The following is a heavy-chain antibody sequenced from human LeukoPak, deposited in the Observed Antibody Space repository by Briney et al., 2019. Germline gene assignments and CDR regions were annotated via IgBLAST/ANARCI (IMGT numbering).Heavy chain of an antibody. D-gene: IGHD4-23*01. V-gene: IGHV3-9*01. CDR2: ISWNSGSI. J-gene: IGHJ4*02. CDR1: GFTFDDYA. Sequence: GGSLRLSCAASGFTFDDYAMHWVRQAPGKGLEWVSGISWNSGSIGYADSVKGRFTISRDNAKNSLYLQMNSLRAEDTAVYYCAKSSGYGGNSVSDYWGQGTLVTVSS. CDR3: AKSSGYGGNSVSDY.